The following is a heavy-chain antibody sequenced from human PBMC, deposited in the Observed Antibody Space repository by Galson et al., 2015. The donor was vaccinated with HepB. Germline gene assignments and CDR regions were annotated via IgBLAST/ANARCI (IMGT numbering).Heavy chain of an antibody. D-gene: IGHD2-15*01. V-gene: IGHV1-18*04. CDR3: ARDHRWYFDY. J-gene: IGHJ4*02. CDR2: ISANSGKT. CDR1: GYSFTTNG. Sequence: SVKVSCKASGYSFTTNGISWVRQAPGQGLEWMGWISANSGKTNYAQKYQNRVTLTRDTATSTVHMELRSLRSDDTAVYHCARDHRWYFDYWGQGSLVTVSS.